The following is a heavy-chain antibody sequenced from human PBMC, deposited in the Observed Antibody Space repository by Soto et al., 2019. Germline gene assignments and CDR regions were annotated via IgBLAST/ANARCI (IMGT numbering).Heavy chain of an antibody. J-gene: IGHJ4*02. D-gene: IGHD3-22*01. CDR3: AKDLFYYDLSGSDY. CDR2: ISYDGSNK. V-gene: IGHV3-30*18. Sequence: GGSLRLSCAASGFTFSSYGMHWVRQAPGKGLEWVAVISYDGSNKYYADSVKGRFTISRDNSKNTLYLQMNSLRAEDTAVYYCAKDLFYYDLSGSDYWGQGTLVTVSS. CDR1: GFTFSSYG.